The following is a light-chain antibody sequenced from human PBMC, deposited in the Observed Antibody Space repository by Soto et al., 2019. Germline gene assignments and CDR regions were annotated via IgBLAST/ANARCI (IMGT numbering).Light chain of an antibody. V-gene: IGLV2-14*01. Sequence: QSALTQPASVSGSPGQSITISCTGTSSDVGGSNYVSWYQQRPGKASKLMIYEVSNRPSGVSNRSSGSKSGNTASLTISGLQAEDEADYYCSSYTSSTFYVFGTGTKVTVL. CDR2: EVS. J-gene: IGLJ1*01. CDR3: SSYTSSTFYV. CDR1: SSDVGGSNY.